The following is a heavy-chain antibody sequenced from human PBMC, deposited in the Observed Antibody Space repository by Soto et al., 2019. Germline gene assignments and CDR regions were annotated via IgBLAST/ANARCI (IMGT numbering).Heavy chain of an antibody. V-gene: IGHV4-34*01. Sequence: QVQLQQWGAGLLKPSETLSLTCAVYGGSFSGYYWSWIRQPPGKGLEWIGEINHSGSTNYNPSLKRRVTISVDTSKNQFALKLSSVTAADTAVYYCARGGDDYVWGSYRPSDAFDIWGQGTMVTVSS. CDR3: ARGGDDYVWGSYRPSDAFDI. CDR2: INHSGST. D-gene: IGHD3-16*02. J-gene: IGHJ3*02. CDR1: GGSFSGYY.